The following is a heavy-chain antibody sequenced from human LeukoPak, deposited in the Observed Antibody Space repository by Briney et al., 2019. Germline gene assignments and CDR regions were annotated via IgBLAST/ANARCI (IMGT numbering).Heavy chain of an antibody. CDR3: AREWGLESSGYYYAY. CDR2: ITPIFGTA. Sequence: ASVKVSCKASGGTFSRFTISWVRQAPGQGFEWMGGITPIFGTANFTQKFQGRVSITADESTSTAFMELSSLRSEDTAVYYCAREWGLESSGYYYAYWGQGTLVTVSS. D-gene: IGHD3-22*01. J-gene: IGHJ4*02. V-gene: IGHV1-69*13. CDR1: GGTFSRFT.